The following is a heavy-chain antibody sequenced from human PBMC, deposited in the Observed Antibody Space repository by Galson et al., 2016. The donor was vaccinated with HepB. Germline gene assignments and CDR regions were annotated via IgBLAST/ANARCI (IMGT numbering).Heavy chain of an antibody. CDR1: GFTFSSYG. D-gene: IGHD3-3*01. CDR3: ARKNSIFGVVIDAYYYGMDL. V-gene: IGHV3-21*01. Sequence: SLRLSCAASGFTFSSYGLNWVRQAPGKGLEWVASISATSTYIYYGDSLKGRVTVSRDNSKNTLYLQMNSLRAEDTAVYYSARKNSIFGVVIDAYYYGMDLWGQGTTVTVSS. CDR2: ISATSTYI. J-gene: IGHJ6*02.